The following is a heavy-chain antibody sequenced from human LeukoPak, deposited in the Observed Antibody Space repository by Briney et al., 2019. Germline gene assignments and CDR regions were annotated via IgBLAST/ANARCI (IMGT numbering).Heavy chain of an antibody. V-gene: IGHV1-18*01. CDR2: ISAYNGNT. J-gene: IGHJ4*02. CDR1: GYTFTSYG. D-gene: IGHD2-2*01. Sequence: GASVKVSCKASGYTFTSYGISWVRQAPGQGLEWMGWISAYNGNTNYAQKLQGRVTMTTDTSTSTAYMELRSLRSDDTAVYYCARASRYCSSTSCYWPPGYWGQGTLVTVSS. CDR3: ARASRYCSSTSCYWPPGY.